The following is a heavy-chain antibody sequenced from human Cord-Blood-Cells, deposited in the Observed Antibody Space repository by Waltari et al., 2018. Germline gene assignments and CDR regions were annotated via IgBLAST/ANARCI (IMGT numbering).Heavy chain of an antibody. CDR2: IYYSGST. D-gene: IGHD2-2*01. CDR1: GGSISSSSYY. Sequence: QLQLQESGPGLVKPSETLSLTCTVSGGSISSSSYYWGWIRQPPGKGLEWIGSIYYSGSTYYNPSLKSRVTISVDTSKNQCSLKLSSVTAADTAVYYCARRVGYCSSTSCYDAFDIWGQGTMVTVSS. CDR3: ARRVGYCSSTSCYDAFDI. J-gene: IGHJ3*02. V-gene: IGHV4-39*01.